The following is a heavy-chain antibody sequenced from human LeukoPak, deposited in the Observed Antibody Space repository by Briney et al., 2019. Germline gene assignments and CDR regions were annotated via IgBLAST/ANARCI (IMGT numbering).Heavy chain of an antibody. CDR2: ISSNGGST. J-gene: IGHJ6*02. D-gene: IGHD3-9*01. V-gene: IGHV3-64*01. CDR3: ARALPFDWLYYGMDV. CDR1: GFTFSSYA. Sequence: PGGSLRLSCAASGFTFSSYAMHWVRQAPGKGLEYVSAISSNGGSTYYANSVKGRFTISRDNSKNTLYLQMGSLRAEDTAVYYCARALPFDWLYYGMDVWGQGTTVTVSS.